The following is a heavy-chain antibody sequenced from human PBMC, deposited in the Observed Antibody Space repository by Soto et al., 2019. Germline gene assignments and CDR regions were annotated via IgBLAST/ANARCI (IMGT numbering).Heavy chain of an antibody. J-gene: IGHJ4*02. CDR1: GFSFSTYA. V-gene: IGHV3-23*01. Sequence: EVQLLESGGGLIQPGGSLRLSCAASGFSFSTYAMSWVRQAPGKGLEWVSTISARGDMIYYADSVKGRFTISRDNSMNTLDRQMKSLRAEDMAIYYWAKDRGDGAYWGRGTLVTVSS. CDR2: ISARGDMI. CDR3: AKDRGDGAY. D-gene: IGHD3-10*01.